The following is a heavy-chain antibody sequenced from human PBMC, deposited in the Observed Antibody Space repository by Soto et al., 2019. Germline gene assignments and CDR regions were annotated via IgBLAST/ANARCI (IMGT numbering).Heavy chain of an antibody. CDR1: GYTFTSYG. V-gene: IGHV1-18*01. CDR3: ARDSDPLYYYSHAMGV. CDR2: ISAYNGNT. J-gene: IGHJ6*02. Sequence: ASVKVSCKASGYTFTSYGISWVRQAPGQGLEWMGWISAYNGNTNYAQKLQGRVTMTTDTSTSTAYMELRSLRSDDTAVYYCARDSDPLYYYSHAMGVSGQAPAISATS.